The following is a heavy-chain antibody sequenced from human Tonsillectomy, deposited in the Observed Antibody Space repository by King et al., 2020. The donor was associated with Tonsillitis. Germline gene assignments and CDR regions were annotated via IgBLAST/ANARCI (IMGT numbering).Heavy chain of an antibody. CDR1: GFTFSSYG. Sequence: VQLVESGGGVVQPGRSLRLSCAASGFTFSSYGMHWVRQAPGKGLEWVAVIWYDGSNKYYADSVKGRFTISRDNSKNTLYLQMNSLRAEDTAVYYCARAYDFWSCTGFDYWGQRTLVTVSA. CDR3: ARAYDFWSCTGFDY. J-gene: IGHJ4*02. CDR2: IWYDGSNK. V-gene: IGHV3-33*08. D-gene: IGHD3-3*01.